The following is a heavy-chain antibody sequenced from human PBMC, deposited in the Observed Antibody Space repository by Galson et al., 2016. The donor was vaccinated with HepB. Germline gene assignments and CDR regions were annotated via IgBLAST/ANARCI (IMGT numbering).Heavy chain of an antibody. Sequence: SLRLSCAGSGVTLSNYVVMWVRQTPGTGLAWVSAMSGGGHTFYADSVKGRFTISRDSSKNTLFLDMNGLRIEDTAIYYCSTNTTTAAMDVWGKGTTVIVSS. CDR1: GVTLSNYV. V-gene: IGHV3-23*01. J-gene: IGHJ6*03. CDR3: STNTTTAAMDV. CDR2: MSGGGHT. D-gene: IGHD2-8*01.